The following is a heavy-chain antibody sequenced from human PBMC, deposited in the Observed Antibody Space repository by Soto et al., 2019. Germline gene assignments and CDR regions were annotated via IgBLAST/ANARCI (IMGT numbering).Heavy chain of an antibody. V-gene: IGHV2-5*02. CDR3: IQSRCGGDCLQSYASYYYYGMDV. Sequence: KLESTTETLRLTLALSGLRLTTRGVGVGWIRQPPGKALEWLALIYWDDDKRYSPSLRSRLTITKDTSKNQVVLTMTNMDPVDTATYYCIQSRCGGDCLQSYASYYYYGMDVWGQGTTVTVSS. D-gene: IGHD2-21*02. CDR2: IYWDDDK. J-gene: IGHJ6*02. CDR1: GLRLTTRGVG.